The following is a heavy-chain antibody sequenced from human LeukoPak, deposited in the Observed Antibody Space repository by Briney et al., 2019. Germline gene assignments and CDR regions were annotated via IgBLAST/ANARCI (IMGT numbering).Heavy chain of an antibody. CDR3: ARGGYFDLLLPRPDGDWFDP. D-gene: IGHD3-9*01. CDR1: GYTFTSYY. J-gene: IGHJ5*02. V-gene: IGHV1-46*01. CDR2: INPSGGST. Sequence: ASLKVSCKASGYTFTSYYMHWVRQAPGQGLEWMGIINPSGGSTSYAQKFQGRVTMTRDTSTSTVYMELSSLRSEDTAVYYCARGGYFDLLLPRPDGDWFDPWGQGTLVTVSS.